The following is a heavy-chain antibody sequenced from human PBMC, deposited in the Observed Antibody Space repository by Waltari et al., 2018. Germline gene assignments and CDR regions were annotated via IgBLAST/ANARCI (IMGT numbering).Heavy chain of an antibody. CDR1: GGSISSYY. J-gene: IGHJ2*01. CDR2: IYYSGST. CDR3: ARAPANWDDWYFDL. D-gene: IGHD7-27*01. Sequence: QVQLQESGPGLVKPSETLSLTCTVSGGSISSYYWSWIRQPPGKGLEWIGYIYYSGSTNNNPSLKSRVTISVDTSKNQVSLKLSSVTAADTAVYYCARAPANWDDWYFDLWGRGTLVTVSS. V-gene: IGHV4-59*01.